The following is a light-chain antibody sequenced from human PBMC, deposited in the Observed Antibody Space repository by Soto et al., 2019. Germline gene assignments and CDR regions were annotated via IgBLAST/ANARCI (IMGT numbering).Light chain of an antibody. Sequence: QSVLSQPPSASGSPGQSVTISCTGTSSDVGGYNYVSWYQQHPGKAPNLMIYEVSKRPSGVPDRFSGSKSGNTASLTVSGLQPEDDSNYYCSSYAGSNNVVFGGGTKLTVL. J-gene: IGLJ2*01. CDR1: SSDVGGYNY. V-gene: IGLV2-8*01. CDR3: SSYAGSNNVV. CDR2: EVS.